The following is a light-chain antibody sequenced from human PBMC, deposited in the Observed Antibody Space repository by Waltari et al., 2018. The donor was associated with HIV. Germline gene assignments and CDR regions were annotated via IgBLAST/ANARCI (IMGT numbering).Light chain of an antibody. J-gene: IGLJ3*02. Sequence: QSALTQPASVSGSPGQSITISCTGTGNDIGAYNHVCWYQQHPGQAPKLVIYEVSNRPSGVSKRFSGSKSGDTASLTISGLQTEDEADYYCNSYTTSFTWVFGGGTKLTVL. CDR2: EVS. CDR1: GNDIGAYNH. CDR3: NSYTTSFTWV. V-gene: IGLV2-14*01.